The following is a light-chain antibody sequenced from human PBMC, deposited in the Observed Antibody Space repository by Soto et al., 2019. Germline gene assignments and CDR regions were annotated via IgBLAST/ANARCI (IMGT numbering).Light chain of an antibody. V-gene: IGLV2-8*01. CDR2: DVN. Sequence: QSALTQPPSASGSPGQSVTISCTGTSSDVGGYNYVSWYQQHPGKAPKLMIYDVNKRPSGVPDRFSGSKSCNTASLTVSGLQAEDEADYYCISYTGSNTLVFGTGNKVTVL. J-gene: IGLJ1*01. CDR1: SSDVGGYNY. CDR3: ISYTGSNTLV.